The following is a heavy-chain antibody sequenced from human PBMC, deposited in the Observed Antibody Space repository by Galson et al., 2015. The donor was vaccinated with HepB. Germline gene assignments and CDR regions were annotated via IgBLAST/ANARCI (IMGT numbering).Heavy chain of an antibody. D-gene: IGHD3-10*01. V-gene: IGHV3-53*04. J-gene: IGHJ6*02. CDR1: GFTVSSNY. CDR3: ARDGWGANDYYYYGMDV. CDR2: IYSGGST. Sequence: SLRLSCAASGFTVSSNYMSWVRQAPGKGLEWVSVIYSGGSTYYADSVKGRFTISRHNSKNTLYLQMNSLRAEDTAVYYCARDGWGANDYYYYGMDVWGQGTTVTVSS.